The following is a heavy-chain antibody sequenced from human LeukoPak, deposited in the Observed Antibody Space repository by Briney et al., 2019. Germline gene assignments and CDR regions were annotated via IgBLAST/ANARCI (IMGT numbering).Heavy chain of an antibody. V-gene: IGHV4-59*01. CDR1: GGSISSYY. CDR3: ARGVEYSSSSGLGY. Sequence: SETLSLTCTVSGGSISSYYWSWIRQPPGRGLEWIGYIYYSGSTNYNPSLKSRVTISVDTSKNQFSLKLSSVTAADTALYYCARGVEYSSSSGLGYWGQRTLVTVSS. D-gene: IGHD6-6*01. J-gene: IGHJ4*02. CDR2: IYYSGST.